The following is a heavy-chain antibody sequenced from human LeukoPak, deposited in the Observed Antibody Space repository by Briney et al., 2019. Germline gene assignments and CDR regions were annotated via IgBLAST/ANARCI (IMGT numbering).Heavy chain of an antibody. CDR2: INPNSGGT. CDR1: GYTFTGYY. V-gene: IGHV1-2*02. D-gene: IGHD3-9*01. Sequence: ASVKVSCKASGYTFTGYYMHWVRQAPGQGLEWMGWINPNSGGTNYAQKFQGRVTMTRDTSISTAYMELSRLRSDDTAVYYCARDKSLYDILTGYYNLERYYFDYWGQGTLVTVSS. J-gene: IGHJ4*02. CDR3: ARDKSLYDILTGYYNLERYYFDY.